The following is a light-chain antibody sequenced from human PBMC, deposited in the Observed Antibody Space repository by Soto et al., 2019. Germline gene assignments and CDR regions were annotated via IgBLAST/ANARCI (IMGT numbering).Light chain of an antibody. CDR1: SSNIGSND. CDR3: GTWDSSLIAL. J-gene: IGLJ1*01. CDR2: ENS. V-gene: IGLV1-51*02. Sequence: QSVLTQPPSVSAAPGQTVTISCSGNSSNIGSNDVSWYQQLPGKAPQLLIYENSQRPSGIPDRFSGSNAGTSATLGNTGLHAGDEADYYCGTWDSSLIALFGTGTKVTVL.